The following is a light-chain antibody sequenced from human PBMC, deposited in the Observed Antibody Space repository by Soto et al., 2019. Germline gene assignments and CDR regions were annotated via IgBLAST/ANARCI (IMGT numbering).Light chain of an antibody. Sequence: QSVLTQPPSVSGSPGQSVTISCTGTSSDCGSYNRVSWYQRPPGTGPKLMIYEVSNRPSGVPDRFSGSKSGNTASLTISGLQAEDGADYYCSSYRSSGILVFGGGTKVTVL. CDR2: EVS. CDR3: SSYRSSGILV. J-gene: IGLJ3*02. V-gene: IGLV2-18*02. CDR1: SSDCGSYNR.